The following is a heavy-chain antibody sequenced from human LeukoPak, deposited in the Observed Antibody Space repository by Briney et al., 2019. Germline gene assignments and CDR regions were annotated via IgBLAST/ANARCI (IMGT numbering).Heavy chain of an antibody. CDR3: AKSAVPQWLVSMWFDP. Sequence: PGGSLRLSFAASGFTFSKYAMFWVRQAPGKGLEFVSAISSHGSSTYYANSLKGRFNISRDNSKNTLYLQMRSLRAEDTAVYYCAKSAVPQWLVSMWFDPWGQGTLVTVSS. CDR2: ISSHGSST. V-gene: IGHV3-64*01. D-gene: IGHD6-19*01. J-gene: IGHJ5*02. CDR1: GFTFSKYA.